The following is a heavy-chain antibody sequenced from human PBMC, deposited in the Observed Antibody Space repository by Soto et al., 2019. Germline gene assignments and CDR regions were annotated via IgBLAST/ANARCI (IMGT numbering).Heavy chain of an antibody. V-gene: IGHV4-34*01. CDR3: ARKGPLTMVRHYYGMDV. CDR2: INHSGST. CDR1: GGSFSGYY. D-gene: IGHD3-10*01. Sequence: PSETLSLTCAVYGGSFSGYYWSWIRQPPGKGLEWIGEINHSGSTNYNPSLKSRVTISVDTSKNQFSLKLSSVTAADTAVYYCARKGPLTMVRHYYGMDVWGQGTTVTVSS. J-gene: IGHJ6*02.